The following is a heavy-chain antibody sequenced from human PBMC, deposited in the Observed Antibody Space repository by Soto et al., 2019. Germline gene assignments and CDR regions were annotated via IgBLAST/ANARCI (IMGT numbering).Heavy chain of an antibody. CDR3: ATTRGIAVGGSFDY. Sequence: SETMSLTCTVSAVSISSKTFYWGWIRQYPGKGLEGIGTLYRGRTFSSMSIKNRVTISVDTSKNQVSLKLRSVAAADTAIYYCATTRGIAVGGSFDYWGQGIQVTVSS. J-gene: IGHJ4*02. CDR1: AVSISSKTFY. D-gene: IGHD6-19*01. CDR2: LYRGRT. V-gene: IGHV4-39*01.